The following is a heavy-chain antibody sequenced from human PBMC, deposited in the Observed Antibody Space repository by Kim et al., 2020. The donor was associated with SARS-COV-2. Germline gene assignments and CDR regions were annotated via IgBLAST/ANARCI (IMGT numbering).Heavy chain of an antibody. V-gene: IGHV5-51*01. CDR3: ARPVYDFWSGSGYYGMDV. D-gene: IGHD3-3*01. CDR2: IYPGDSDT. J-gene: IGHJ6*02. Sequence: GESLQISCKGSGYSFTSYWIGWVRQMPGKGLEWMGIIYPGDSDTRYSPSFQGQVTISADKSISTAYLQWSSLKASDTAMYYCARPVYDFWSGSGYYGMDVWGQGTTVTVSS. CDR1: GYSFTSYW.